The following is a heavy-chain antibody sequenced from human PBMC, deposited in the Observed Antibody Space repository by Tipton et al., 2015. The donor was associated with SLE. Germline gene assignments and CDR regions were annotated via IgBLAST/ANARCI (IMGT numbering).Heavy chain of an antibody. D-gene: IGHD2-2*01. J-gene: IGHJ3*02. CDR2: IYYSGST. V-gene: IGHV4-59*01. CDR1: GGSISAYY. CDR3: AREGGYCSSNRSPRVAFDI. Sequence: TLSLTCTVSGGSISAYYWSWIRQPPGKGLEWIGYIYYSGSTNYNPSLKSRVTISVDTSKNQFSLKLSSVTAAATAVYYCAREGGYCSSNRSPRVAFDIWGQGTMVTVSS.